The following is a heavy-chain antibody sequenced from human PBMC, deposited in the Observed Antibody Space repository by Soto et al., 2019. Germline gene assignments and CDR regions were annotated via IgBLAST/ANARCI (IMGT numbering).Heavy chain of an antibody. CDR2: IYYSGST. D-gene: IGHD3-22*01. CDR1: GGYISSGGYY. J-gene: IGHJ4*02. CDR3: ARGAPLDYYDSSGPNSGFDY. V-gene: IGHV4-31*03. Sequence: PSETLSLTCTVSGGYISSGGYYWSWIRQHPGKGLEWIGYIYYSGSTYYNPSLKSRVTISVDTSKNQFSLKLSSVTAADTAVYYCARGAPLDYYDSSGPNSGFDYWGQGTLVTVSS.